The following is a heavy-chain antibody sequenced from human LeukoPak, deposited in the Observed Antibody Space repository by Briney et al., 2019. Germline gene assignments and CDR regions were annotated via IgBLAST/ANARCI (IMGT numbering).Heavy chain of an antibody. CDR1: GFTFDNYA. CDR2: VSHDGSNK. D-gene: IGHD2-2*01. J-gene: IGHJ4*02. Sequence: GGSLRLSCVASGFTFDNYAMHWVRQAPGKGLEWVALVSHDGSNKYYADSVKGRFTISRDNSKNTLYLQMNSLRAEDTAVYYCAKDRCSSTSCYDYFDYWGQGTLVSVSS. V-gene: IGHV3-30-3*01. CDR3: AKDRCSSTSCYDYFDY.